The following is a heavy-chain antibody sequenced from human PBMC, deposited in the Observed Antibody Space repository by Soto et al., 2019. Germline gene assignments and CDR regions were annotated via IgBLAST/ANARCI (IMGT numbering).Heavy chain of an antibody. CDR2: MHYSGYT. CDR1: GDSISSGTYY. Sequence: SETLSLTCTVSGDSISSGTYYWAWVRQPPGKGLEWIGSMHYSGYTFYSPSLRSRVALSVDTSKNQFSLNVASVGAADTAVYYCTGEQYASSWTWGQGTLVTVSS. V-gene: IGHV4-39*02. J-gene: IGHJ5*02. CDR3: TGEQYASSWT. D-gene: IGHD6-13*01.